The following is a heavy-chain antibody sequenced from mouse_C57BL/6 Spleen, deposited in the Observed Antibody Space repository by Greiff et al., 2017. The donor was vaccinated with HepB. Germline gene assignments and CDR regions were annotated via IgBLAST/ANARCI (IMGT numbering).Heavy chain of an antibody. V-gene: IGHV6-6*01. J-gene: IGHJ4*01. Sequence: EVKVEESGGGLVQPGGSMKLSCAASGFTFSDAWMDWVRQSPEKGLEWVAEIRNKANNHATYYAESVKGRFTISRDDSKSSVYLQMNSLRAEDTGIYYCTRGDYDGYAMDYWGQGTSVTVSS. D-gene: IGHD2-4*01. CDR3: TRGDYDGYAMDY. CDR2: IRNKANNHAT. CDR1: GFTFSDAW.